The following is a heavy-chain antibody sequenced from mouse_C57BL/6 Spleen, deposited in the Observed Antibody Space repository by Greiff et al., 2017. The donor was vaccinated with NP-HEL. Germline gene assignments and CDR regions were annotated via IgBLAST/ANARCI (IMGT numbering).Heavy chain of an antibody. D-gene: IGHD1-1*01. J-gene: IGHJ1*03. CDR1: GYAFSSSW. Sequence: QVQLKQSGPELVKPGASVKISCKASGYAFSSSWMNWVKQRPGKGLEWIGRIYPGDGDTNYNGKFKGKATLTADKSSSTAYMQLSSLTSEDSAVYFCARFITTVLDWYFDVWGTGTTVTVSS. V-gene: IGHV1-82*01. CDR3: ARFITTVLDWYFDV. CDR2: IYPGDGDT.